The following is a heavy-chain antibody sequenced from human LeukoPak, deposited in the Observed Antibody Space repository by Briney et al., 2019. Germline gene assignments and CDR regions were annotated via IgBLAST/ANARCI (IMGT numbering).Heavy chain of an antibody. CDR1: GGSISGDH. V-gene: IGHV4-59*08. CDR3: ARRNDFDI. J-gene: IGHJ3*02. Sequence: TSETLSLTCTVSGGSISGDHWNWIRQPLEKGLEWIGDIYYSGNTNYNPSLKSRVTISVDTSKNQFSLKLSSVTAADTAVYYCARRNDFDIWGQGTMVTVSS. CDR2: IYYSGNT.